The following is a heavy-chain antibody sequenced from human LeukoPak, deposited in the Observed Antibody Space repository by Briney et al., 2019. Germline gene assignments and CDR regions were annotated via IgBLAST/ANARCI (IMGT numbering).Heavy chain of an antibody. J-gene: IGHJ4*02. D-gene: IGHD5-24*01. CDR3: TRADNQEFES. Sequence: GASVKVSCKASGYIFTNYFIHWVRQDPGQGLEWMGIINCGDGTASYAQKSQGRLTITRDTSTSTVHMDLRSLRSDDTAMYFCTRADNQEFESWGQGTLVTVSS. CDR2: INCGDGTA. V-gene: IGHV1-46*01. CDR1: GYIFTNYF.